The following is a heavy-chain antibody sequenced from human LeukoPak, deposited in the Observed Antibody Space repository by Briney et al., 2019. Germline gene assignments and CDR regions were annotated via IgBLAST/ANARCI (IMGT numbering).Heavy chain of an antibody. D-gene: IGHD3-9*01. CDR1: GGSISSYY. Sequence: SETLSLTCTVSGGSISSYYWSWIRQPPGKGLEWIGHIYYSGSTNYNPSLKSRVTISVDTSKNQFSLKLSSVTAADTAVYYCARDRDDWFDAFDIWGQGTMVTVSS. J-gene: IGHJ3*02. CDR2: IYYSGST. V-gene: IGHV4-59*12. CDR3: ARDRDDWFDAFDI.